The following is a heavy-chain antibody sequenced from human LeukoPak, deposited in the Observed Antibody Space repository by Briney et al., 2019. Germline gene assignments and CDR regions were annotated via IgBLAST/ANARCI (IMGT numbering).Heavy chain of an antibody. J-gene: IGHJ4*02. D-gene: IGHD1-26*01. CDR3: ARVRETSRDFDY. CDR2: ISSSSSYI. V-gene: IGHV3-21*01. Sequence: PGGSLRLSCAASGFTFSSYSMNWVRQAPGKGLEWVSSISSSSSYIYYADSVKGRFTISRDNAKNSLYLQMNSLRAEDTAVYYCARVRETSRDFDYWGQGTLVTVSS. CDR1: GFTFSSYS.